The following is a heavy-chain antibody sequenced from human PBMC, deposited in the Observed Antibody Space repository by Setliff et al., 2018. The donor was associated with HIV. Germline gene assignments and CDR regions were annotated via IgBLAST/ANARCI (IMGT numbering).Heavy chain of an antibody. CDR1: GGSINTGSYY. CDR3: ARARGPEGYFDS. J-gene: IGHJ4*02. CDR2: IYYSGST. V-gene: IGHV4-39*07. Sequence: SETLSLTCTVSGGSINTGSYYWGWIRQPPGKGLESIGTIYYSGSTYYKASLKSRLTISVDTSKNQFSLKMSSVTAADTAVYYCARARGPEGYFDSWGQGTLVTVSS. D-gene: IGHD3-10*01.